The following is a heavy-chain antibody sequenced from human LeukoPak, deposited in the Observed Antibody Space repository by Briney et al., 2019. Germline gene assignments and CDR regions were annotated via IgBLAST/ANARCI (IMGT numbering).Heavy chain of an antibody. CDR3: ASRSYYDSSGYPYYFDY. Sequence: GSLRLSCAASGFSFSSYSMNWVRQAPGKGLEWIGEINHSGSTNYNPSLKSRVTISVDTSKNQFSLKLSSVTAADTAVYYCASRSYYDSSGYPYYFDYWGQGTLVTVSS. V-gene: IGHV4-34*01. CDR1: GFSFSSYS. D-gene: IGHD3-22*01. CDR2: INHSGST. J-gene: IGHJ4*02.